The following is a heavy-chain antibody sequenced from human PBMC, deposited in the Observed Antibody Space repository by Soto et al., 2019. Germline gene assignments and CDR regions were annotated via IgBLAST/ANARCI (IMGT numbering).Heavy chain of an antibody. Sequence: GGSLRLSCAASGFNFSNAWMNWVRQAPGKGLEWVGRIKSKTDGGTTDYAAPVKGRFTISRDDSKNTLYLQMNSLKTEDTAVYYCTTDDYYDSSGYLDAFDIWGQRTMVTVSS. V-gene: IGHV3-15*07. D-gene: IGHD3-22*01. J-gene: IGHJ3*02. CDR1: GFNFSNAW. CDR3: TTDDYYDSSGYLDAFDI. CDR2: IKSKTDGGTT.